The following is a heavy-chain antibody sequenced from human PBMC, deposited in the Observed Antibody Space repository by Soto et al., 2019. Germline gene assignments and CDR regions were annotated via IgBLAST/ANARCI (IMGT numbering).Heavy chain of an antibody. V-gene: IGHV3-48*01. Sequence: EVQLVESGGGLVQPGGSLRLSCAASGFTFSSYSMNWVRQAPGKGLEWVSYISSSSSTIYYAVSVKGRFTISRDNAKNSLYLQMNSLRAEDTAVYYWAREYSGYDPRGYWGQGTLVTVSS. CDR1: GFTFSSYS. CDR2: ISSSSSTI. CDR3: AREYSGYDPRGY. J-gene: IGHJ4*02. D-gene: IGHD5-12*01.